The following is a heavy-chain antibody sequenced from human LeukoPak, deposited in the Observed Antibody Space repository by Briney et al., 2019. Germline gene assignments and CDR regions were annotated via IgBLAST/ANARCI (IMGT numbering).Heavy chain of an antibody. CDR1: GFTFSSYS. Sequence: GGSLLLSCAASGFTFSSYSMNWGRPAPGKGLEGVSSISSISSYIYYPASLNGPFTISRDNAKNSLYLQMNSLRAEDTAVYYCVPDNTFDWLLFHKSYYFDYWGQGTLVTVSS. D-gene: IGHD3-9*01. V-gene: IGHV3-21*01. CDR3: VPDNTFDWLLFHKSYYFDY. CDR2: ISSISSYI. J-gene: IGHJ4*02.